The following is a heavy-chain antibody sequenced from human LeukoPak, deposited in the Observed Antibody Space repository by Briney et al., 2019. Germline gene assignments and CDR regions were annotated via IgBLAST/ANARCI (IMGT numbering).Heavy chain of an antibody. CDR1: QFAFSRFA. Sequence: GGSLRLSCEASQFAFSRFAMSWIRQAPGTGLEWVSTLSGSGTATYYADSVKGRFTTSRDNSKDTLYLQMDNLRDDDTAVYYCAKHLGSHSFLFYYMDVWGTGTSVIVSS. CDR3: AKHLGSHSFLFYYMDV. D-gene: IGHD2-21*01. CDR2: LSGSGTAT. V-gene: IGHV3-23*01. J-gene: IGHJ6*03.